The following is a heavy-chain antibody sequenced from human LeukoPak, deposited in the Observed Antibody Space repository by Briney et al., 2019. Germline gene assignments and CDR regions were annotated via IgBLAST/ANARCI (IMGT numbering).Heavy chain of an antibody. CDR1: GGSISSGSYY. CDR3: ARDIYGDYYFDY. CDR2: IYTSGST. V-gene: IGHV4-61*02. D-gene: IGHD4-17*01. Sequence: SQTLSLTCTVSGGSISSGSYYWSWIRQPAGKGLEWIGRIYTSGSTNYNPSLKSRVTISVDTSKNQFSLKLSSVTAADTAVYYCARDIYGDYYFDYWGQGTLVTVSS. J-gene: IGHJ4*02.